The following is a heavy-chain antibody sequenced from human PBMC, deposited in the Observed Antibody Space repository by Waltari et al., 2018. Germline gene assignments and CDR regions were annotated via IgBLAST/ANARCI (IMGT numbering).Heavy chain of an antibody. CDR3: ARGRNSWYYFDY. CDR1: GFTFSSYR. D-gene: IGHD6-13*01. V-gene: IGHV3-48*01. J-gene: IGHJ4*02. Sequence: EVQLVESGGGLVQPGGSLRLSCAASGFTFSSYRMNWVRQAPGKGLEGVSYSSRSSSTIYYADSVKGRFTISRDNAKNSLYLQMNSLRSEDTAVYYCARGRNSWYYFDYWGQGTLVTVSS. CDR2: SSRSSSTI.